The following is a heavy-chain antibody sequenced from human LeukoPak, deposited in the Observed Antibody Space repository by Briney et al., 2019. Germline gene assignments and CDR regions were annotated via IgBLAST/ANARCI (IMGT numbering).Heavy chain of an antibody. V-gene: IGHV3-11*06. J-gene: IGHJ4*02. CDR3: ASFGGSGSYTQ. CDR2: ISSSSSYT. D-gene: IGHD3-10*01. CDR1: GFTLSDYY. Sequence: PRGSLRLSCAASGFTLSDYYMSWIRQAPGKGLEWVSYISSSSSYTNYADSVKGRFTISRDNAKNSLYLQMNSLRAEDTAAYYCASFGGSGSYTQWGQGTLVTVSS.